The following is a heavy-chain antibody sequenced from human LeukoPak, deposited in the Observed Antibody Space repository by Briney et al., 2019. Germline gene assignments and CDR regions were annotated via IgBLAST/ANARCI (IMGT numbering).Heavy chain of an antibody. D-gene: IGHD5-18*01. CDR3: ARESANRGYSYVPDDY. Sequence: PSETLSLTCTVSGGSISSSSYYWGWIRQPPGKGLEWIGSIYYSGSTYYNPSLKSRVTISVDTSKNQFSLKLSSVTAADTAVYYCARESANRGYSYVPDDYWGQGTLVTVSS. J-gene: IGHJ4*02. CDR2: IYYSGST. V-gene: IGHV4-39*07. CDR1: GGSISSSSYY.